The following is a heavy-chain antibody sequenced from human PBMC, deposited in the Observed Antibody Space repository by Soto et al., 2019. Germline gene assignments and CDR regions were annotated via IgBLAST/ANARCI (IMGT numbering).Heavy chain of an antibody. J-gene: IGHJ4*02. CDR2: IKEDGSEN. V-gene: IGHV3-7*03. D-gene: IGHD3-22*01. CDR3: ARGAAYYDSSRYLDYHFDF. Sequence: VGSLGLSCAASGFTFRNYWMSWVRQAPGKGLEWVANIKEDGSENYYVDSVKGRFTISRDNAQNSLYLQMKSLRAEDMAVYYCARGAAYYDSSRYLDYHFDFWGQGTLVTVSS. CDR1: GFTFRNYW.